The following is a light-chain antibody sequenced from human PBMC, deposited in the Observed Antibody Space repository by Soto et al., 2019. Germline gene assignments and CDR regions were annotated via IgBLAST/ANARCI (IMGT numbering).Light chain of an antibody. V-gene: IGKV3-15*01. CDR1: QSVSSN. CDR3: QQYNNWPF. Sequence: EIVMTQSPATLSVSPGERATLYCRASQSVSSNLAWYQQKPGQAPRLLIYGASTRATGIPARFSGSGSGTEFTLTISSLQSEDFAVYYCQQYNNWPFFGPGTKVDIK. J-gene: IGKJ3*01. CDR2: GAS.